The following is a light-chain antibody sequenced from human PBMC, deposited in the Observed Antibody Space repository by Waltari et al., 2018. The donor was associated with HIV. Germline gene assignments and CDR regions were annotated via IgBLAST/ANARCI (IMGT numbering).Light chain of an antibody. CDR3: QAWDSSTVV. V-gene: IGLV3-1*01. J-gene: IGLJ2*01. Sequence: YEVTQPPSVSVSPGQTASITCSGHKLGNKYTAWYQQKPGQSPVLVIYEDNKRRSGTPERFSGSNSGDTATLTISGTQAMDEADYYCQAWDSSTVVFGGGTRLTV. CDR2: EDN. CDR1: KLGNKY.